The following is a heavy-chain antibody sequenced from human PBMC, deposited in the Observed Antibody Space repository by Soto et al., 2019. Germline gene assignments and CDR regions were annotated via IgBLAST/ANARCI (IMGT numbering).Heavy chain of an antibody. V-gene: IGHV4-39*01. D-gene: IGHD5-12*01. CDR1: GGSISSSSYY. CDR2: IYYSGST. J-gene: IGHJ4*02. CDR3: ARPSRDGYFFDY. Sequence: QLQLQESGPGLVKPSETLSLTCTVSGGSISSSSYYWGWIRQPPGKGLEWIGSIYYSGSTYYNPSLKSRVTISVDTSKNQFSLKLSSVTAADTAVYYCARPSRDGYFFDYWGQGTLVTVSS.